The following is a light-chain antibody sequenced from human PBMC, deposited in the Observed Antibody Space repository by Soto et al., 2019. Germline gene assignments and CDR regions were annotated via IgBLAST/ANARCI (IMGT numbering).Light chain of an antibody. CDR3: QQSYNTPRT. J-gene: IGKJ1*01. V-gene: IGKV1-39*01. CDR2: HIS. Sequence: DIQMTQSPSSLSASVGDRVTITCRASQSISNYLNWYQQRPGKAPKLLIYHISNLQSGVPSRFGGGGSGADFTLTISSXQPEDLATYYCQQSYNTPRTFGQGTKVDIK. CDR1: QSISNY.